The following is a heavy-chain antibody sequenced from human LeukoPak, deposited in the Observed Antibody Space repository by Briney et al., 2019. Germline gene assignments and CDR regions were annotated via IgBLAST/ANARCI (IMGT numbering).Heavy chain of an antibody. D-gene: IGHD3-3*01. Sequence: ASVKVSCKASGYTFTSYYMHWVRQAPGQGLEWMGIINPSGGSTSYAQKFQGRVTMTRDTSKNQFSLKLSSVTAADTAVYYCARDPVLRSIHWFDPWGQGTLVTVSS. CDR2: INPSGGST. CDR1: GYTFTSYY. J-gene: IGHJ5*02. CDR3: ARDPVLRSIHWFDP. V-gene: IGHV1-46*01.